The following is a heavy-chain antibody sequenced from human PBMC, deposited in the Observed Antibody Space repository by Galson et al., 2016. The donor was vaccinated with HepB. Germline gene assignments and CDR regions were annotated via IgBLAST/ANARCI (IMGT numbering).Heavy chain of an antibody. D-gene: IGHD3-16*01. CDR3: ARDPGGAMFDY. V-gene: IGHV1-46*01. Sequence: SVKVSCKASGFTFTNYYVHWVRRAPGQGLEWMGTINPTSGYISYTQKFQGRFTMSRDTSTSTVYMEMSSLRSEDTAVYYCARDPGGAMFDYWGQGTLVTVSS. CDR1: GFTFTNYY. CDR2: INPTSGYI. J-gene: IGHJ4*02.